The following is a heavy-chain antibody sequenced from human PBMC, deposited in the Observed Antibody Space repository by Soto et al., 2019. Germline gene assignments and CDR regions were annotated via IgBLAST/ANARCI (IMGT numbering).Heavy chain of an antibody. J-gene: IGHJ5*02. CDR1: GTTFSNYA. V-gene: IGHV1-69*13. CDR3: ARTVEDPKPPVLRYFDWLPPNWFDP. D-gene: IGHD3-9*01. CDR2: VIPIFGTA. Sequence: SVKVSCKASGTTFSNYAVGWVRQAPGQGLEWMGGVIPIFGTANYAQKFQGRVTITADESTSTAYMELSSLRSEDTAVYYCARTVEDPKPPVLRYFDWLPPNWFDPWGQGTLVTVSS.